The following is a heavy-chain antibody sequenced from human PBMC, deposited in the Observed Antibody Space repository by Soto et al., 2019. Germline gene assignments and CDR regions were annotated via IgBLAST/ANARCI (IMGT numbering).Heavy chain of an antibody. D-gene: IGHD6-13*01. V-gene: IGHV3-30*18. J-gene: IGHJ6*02. CDR3: AKDIGRGVADYYYYYGMDV. Sequence: PGGSLRLSCAASGFTFSNYGMYWVRQAPGKGLEWVAFISYDGSSKFYADPMKGRHTISRDNSKNTLYLQMNSLRAEDTAVYYCAKDIGRGVADYYYYYGMDVWGQGTTVTVSS. CDR2: ISYDGSSK. CDR1: GFTFSNYG.